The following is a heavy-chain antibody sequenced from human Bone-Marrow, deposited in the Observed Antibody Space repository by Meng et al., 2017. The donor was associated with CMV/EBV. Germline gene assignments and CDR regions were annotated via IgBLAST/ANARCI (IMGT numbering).Heavy chain of an antibody. Sequence: LRLSCIVSGASISDGGYYWSWIRQRPGEGLEWIGYIYNRGGTQYNPFLDSRLTISISDTSKNRFSLKLTSVTAADTAVYYCARGRWSTVTYEVYRYFDLWGRGTLVTVPS. J-gene: IGHJ2*01. CDR3: ARGRWSTVTYEVYRYFDL. CDR1: GASISDGGYY. CDR2: IYNRGGT. V-gene: IGHV4-31*03. D-gene: IGHD4-11*01.